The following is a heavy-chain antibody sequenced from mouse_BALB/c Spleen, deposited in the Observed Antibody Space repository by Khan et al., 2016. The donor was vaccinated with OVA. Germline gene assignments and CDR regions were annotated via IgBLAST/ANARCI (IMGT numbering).Heavy chain of an antibody. CDR1: GFSLTNYG. CDR2: MWGDGST. D-gene: IGHD2-10*01. CDR3: ARQPYYHYNGMDY. Sequence: QVQLKESGPGLVAPSQSLSITCTISGFSLTNYGVHWVRQPPGKGLEWLVLMWGDGSTTYNSALKSRLTISKDNSKSQVFLKVNSLQTDDTAMYFCARQPYYHYNGMDYWGQGTSVTVSS. J-gene: IGHJ4*01. V-gene: IGHV2-6-1*01.